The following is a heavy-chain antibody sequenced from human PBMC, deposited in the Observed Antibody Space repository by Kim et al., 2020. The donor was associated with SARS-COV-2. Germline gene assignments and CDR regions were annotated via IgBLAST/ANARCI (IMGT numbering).Heavy chain of an antibody. CDR3: ARHQLGGSYPRPDWFDP. CDR2: IYYSGST. D-gene: IGHD3-16*02. Sequence: SETLSLTCTVSGGSISSSSYYWGWIRQPPGKGLEWIGSIYYSGSTYYNPSLKSRVTISVDTSKNQFSLKLSSVTAADTAVYYCARHQLGGSYPRPDWFDPWGQGTLVTVSS. V-gene: IGHV4-39*01. CDR1: GGSISSSSYY. J-gene: IGHJ5*02.